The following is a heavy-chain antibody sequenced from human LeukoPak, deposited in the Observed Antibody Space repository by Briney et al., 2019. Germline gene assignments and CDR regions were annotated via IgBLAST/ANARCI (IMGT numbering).Heavy chain of an antibody. CDR3: ARLISCRGGSCYSGDY. CDR2: ISSNGGST. D-gene: IGHD2-15*01. Sequence: PGGSLRLSCAASGFTFSSYAMHWVRQAPGKGLEYVSAISSNGGSTYYANSVKGRFTISRDNSKNTLYLQMGSLRAEDMAVYYCARLISCRGGSCYSGDYWGQGTLVTVSS. CDR1: GFTFSSYA. J-gene: IGHJ4*02. V-gene: IGHV3-64*01.